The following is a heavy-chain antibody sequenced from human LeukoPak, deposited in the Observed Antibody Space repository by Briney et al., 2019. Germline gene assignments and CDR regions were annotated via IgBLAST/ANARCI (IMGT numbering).Heavy chain of an antibody. J-gene: IGHJ3*01. Sequence: GGSLRLSCAASGFTFSDYFMSWIRQAPGKGLEWVSYITSSDSSVYYADSVQGRFTISRDNAKNSLYLQMNSLRAEDTAVYYCARRLPIAGGSSHAFNVWGQGTMVTVSS. CDR2: ITSSDSSV. V-gene: IGHV3-11*04. CDR3: ARRLPIAGGSSHAFNV. CDR1: GFTFSDYF. D-gene: IGHD6-13*01.